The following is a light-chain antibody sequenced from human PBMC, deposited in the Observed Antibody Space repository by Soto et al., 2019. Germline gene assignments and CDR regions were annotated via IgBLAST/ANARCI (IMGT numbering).Light chain of an antibody. V-gene: IGLV1-47*01. CDR1: SSNVGSNY. J-gene: IGLJ3*02. Sequence: QSELTQPPSASGTPGQRVTISCSGSSSNVGSNYVYWYQQVPGTAPILLMHWDGQRPSGVPDRFSGSKSGTSASLAISGLRSEDEADYYCAAWDDSLSGVVFGGGTKLTVL. CDR2: WDG. CDR3: AAWDDSLSGVV.